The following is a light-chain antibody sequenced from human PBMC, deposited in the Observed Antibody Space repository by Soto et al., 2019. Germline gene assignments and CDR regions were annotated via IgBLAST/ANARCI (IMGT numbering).Light chain of an antibody. V-gene: IGKV3-11*01. CDR3: QQYNGYST. Sequence: EIVLTQSPATLSLSPGERATLSCRASQSVSRYLAWYQQKPGQAPRLLIYDASNRATGIPARFSGSGSGTDFTLTISSLEPEDFATYYCQQYNGYSTFGQGTKVEIK. CDR1: QSVSRY. J-gene: IGKJ1*01. CDR2: DAS.